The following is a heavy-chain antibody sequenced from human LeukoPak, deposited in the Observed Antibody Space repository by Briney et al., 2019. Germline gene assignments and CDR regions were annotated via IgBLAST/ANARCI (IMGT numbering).Heavy chain of an antibody. D-gene: IGHD2-8*02. J-gene: IGHJ4*02. CDR3: ARLPTDLLAFDC. V-gene: IGHV4-39*01. CDR1: GGSISGNSFS. Sequence: SETLSLTCTVSGGSISGNSFSWGWIRQPPGKGLEWIGSIYYSGSTYYNPSLKSRVTISVDTSKNQFSLKLSSVTAADTAVYYCARLPTDLLAFDCWGQGTLVTVSS. CDR2: IYYSGST.